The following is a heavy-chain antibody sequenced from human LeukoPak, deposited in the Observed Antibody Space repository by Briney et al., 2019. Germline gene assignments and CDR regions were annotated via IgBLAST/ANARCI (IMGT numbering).Heavy chain of an antibody. V-gene: IGHV1-18*01. CDR1: GYTFTSYD. Sequence: ASVKVSCKTSGYTFTSYDLNWVRQATGQGLEWMGWIIAYNGNTNYAQKLQGRVTMTTDTSTSTAYMELRSLRSDDTAVYYCARTGVGATRIDYWGQGTLVTVSS. CDR2: IIAYNGNT. CDR3: ARTGVGATRIDY. D-gene: IGHD1-26*01. J-gene: IGHJ4*02.